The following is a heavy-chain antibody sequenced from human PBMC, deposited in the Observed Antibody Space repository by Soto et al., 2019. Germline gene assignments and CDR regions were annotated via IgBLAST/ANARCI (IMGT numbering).Heavy chain of an antibody. Sequence: ASVKFSCTASGCTFTSYAVQWVRQAPGQRLEWIGWMVLDSGNTNYAQKFQGRVTMTRNTSISTAYMELSSLRSEDTAVYYCAREPSNSGYYYYGMDVWGQGTTVTVSS. CDR3: AREPSNSGYYYYGMDV. CDR2: MVLDSGNT. V-gene: IGHV1-8*02. J-gene: IGHJ6*02. D-gene: IGHD3-10*01. CDR1: GCTFTSYA.